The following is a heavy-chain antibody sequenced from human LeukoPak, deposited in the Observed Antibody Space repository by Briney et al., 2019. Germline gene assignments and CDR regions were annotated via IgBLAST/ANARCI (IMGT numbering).Heavy chain of an antibody. V-gene: IGHV3-23*01. CDR3: AKPLGSGWFDY. D-gene: IGHD2-15*01. J-gene: IGHJ5*01. Sequence: GGSLRLSCAASGFTFSSYAMSWVRQAPGKGLKWVSGISGSGGSTYYADSVKGRFTISRDNSKNTLYPQMNSLRAEDTAVYYCAKPLGSGWFDYWGQGTLVTVSS. CDR1: GFTFSSYA. CDR2: ISGSGGST.